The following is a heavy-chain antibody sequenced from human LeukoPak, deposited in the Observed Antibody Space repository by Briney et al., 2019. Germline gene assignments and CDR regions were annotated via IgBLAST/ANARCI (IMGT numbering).Heavy chain of an antibody. V-gene: IGHV3-15*01. CDR3: ATEGGSGSYYGDDAFDM. CDR1: GFSFTNTW. D-gene: IGHD3-10*01. Sequence: GGSLRLSCEASGFSFTNTWMSWVRQAPGKGLEWVGRVKSKAGDGTTDYAAPVQGRFTISRDDSKNTLSLQMNSLKTEDTAVYYCATEGGSGSYYGDDAFDMWGQGTMVTVSS. CDR2: VKSKAGDGTT. J-gene: IGHJ3*02.